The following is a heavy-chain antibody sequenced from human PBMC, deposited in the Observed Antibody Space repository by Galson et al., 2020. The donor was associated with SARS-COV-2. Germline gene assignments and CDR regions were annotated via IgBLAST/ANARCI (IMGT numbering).Heavy chain of an antibody. Sequence: SQTLSLTCTVSGGSISSGDYYWSWIRQPPGKGLEWIGYIYHSGSTYSNPSLRRRATISVDTSKNQFSLKLSSVTAPDTAVYYCVREQGITMLRGVIDYWGQGTLVTVSS. CDR2: IYHSGST. CDR1: GGSISSGDYY. CDR3: VREQGITMLRGVIDY. D-gene: IGHD3-10*01. V-gene: IGHV4-30-4*01. J-gene: IGHJ4*02.